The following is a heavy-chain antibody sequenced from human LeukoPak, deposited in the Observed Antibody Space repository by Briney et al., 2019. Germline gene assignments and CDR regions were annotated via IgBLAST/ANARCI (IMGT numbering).Heavy chain of an antibody. CDR2: ISYDGGHQ. V-gene: IGHV3-30*18. D-gene: IGHD3-16*01. J-gene: IGHJ6*02. CDR3: AKDRRMMSAYYGMDV. CDR1: GLTFRNYG. Sequence: GGSLRLSCEASGLTFRNYGVHWVRQAPGKGLEWVAVISYDGGHQYSADSVKGRFTLSRDNSKNTVYLQLNSLRAEDTAVYYCAKDRRMMSAYYGMDVWGQGTPVTVSS.